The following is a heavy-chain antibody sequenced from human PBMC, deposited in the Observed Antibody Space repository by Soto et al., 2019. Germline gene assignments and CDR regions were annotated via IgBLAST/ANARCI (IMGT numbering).Heavy chain of an antibody. Sequence: ASVKVSCKVSGYTLTELSMHWVRQAPGKGLEWMGGFDPEDGKTIYAQKFQGRVTMTGDTSASTAYMELSSLRSEDTAVYYCARVYCGGDCYPTSSFDYWGQGTLVTVSS. CDR2: FDPEDGKT. CDR3: ARVYCGGDCYPTSSFDY. V-gene: IGHV1-24*01. CDR1: GYTLTELS. D-gene: IGHD2-21*02. J-gene: IGHJ4*02.